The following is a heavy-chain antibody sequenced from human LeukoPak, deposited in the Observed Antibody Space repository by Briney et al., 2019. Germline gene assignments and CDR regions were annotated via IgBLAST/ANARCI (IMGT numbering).Heavy chain of an antibody. V-gene: IGHV4-30-4*08. CDR2: IYYSGTT. CDR1: GGSIKTDDYY. D-gene: IGHD2-15*01. CDR3: ARGWWFDP. Sequence: NPSETLSLTCTVSGGSIKTDDYYWSWIRQPPGKGLEWVGYIYYSGTTYYNPSLNSRVTISVDTSKNQFSLKLSSVTAADTAVYYCARGWWFDPWGQGTLVTVSS. J-gene: IGHJ5*02.